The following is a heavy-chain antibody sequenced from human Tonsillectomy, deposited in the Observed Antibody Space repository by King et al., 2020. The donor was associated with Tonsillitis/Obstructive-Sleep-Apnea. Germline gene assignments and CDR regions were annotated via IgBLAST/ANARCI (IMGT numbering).Heavy chain of an antibody. D-gene: IGHD3-16*01. CDR2: IKQDGSEK. V-gene: IGHV3-7*01. CDR3: AREGGHGMGFDY. CDR1: GFTISSYW. J-gene: IGHJ4*02. Sequence: VQLVESGGGLVQSGGSLRLSCAASGFTISSYWMSWVRQAPGKGLEWVANIKQDGSEKHYVDSVKGRFTISRDNAKNSLYLQLNSLRVEDTAVYYCAREGGHGMGFDYWGQGTLVTDSS.